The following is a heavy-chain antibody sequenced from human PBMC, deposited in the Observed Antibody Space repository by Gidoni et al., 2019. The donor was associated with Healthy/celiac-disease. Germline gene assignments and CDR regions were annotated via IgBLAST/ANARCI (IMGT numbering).Heavy chain of an antibody. Sequence: QLQLQESGPGLVKPSETLSLTCTVSGGSISSSSYYWGWIRQPPGKGLEWIGSIYYSGSTYYNPSLKSRVTISVDTSKNQFSLKLSSVTAADTAVYYCARHRTDYGDYYAFDIWGQGTMVTVSS. CDR3: ARHRTDYGDYYAFDI. D-gene: IGHD4-17*01. CDR1: GGSISSSSYY. J-gene: IGHJ3*02. V-gene: IGHV4-39*01. CDR2: IYYSGST.